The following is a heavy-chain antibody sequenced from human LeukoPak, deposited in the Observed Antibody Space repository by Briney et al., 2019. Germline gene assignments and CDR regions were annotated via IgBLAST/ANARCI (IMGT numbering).Heavy chain of an antibody. CDR2: IYISGSGST. V-gene: IGHV4-4*07. CDR3: ARDKRVAVAGTYIYYYYMDV. D-gene: IGHD6-19*01. CDR1: GGSISSYY. Sequence: PSETLSLTCTVSGGSISSYYWSWIWQPAGKGLEWIGRIYISGSGSTNYNPSLKSRVTMSVDTSKNQFSLKLSSVTAADTAVYYCARDKRVAVAGTYIYYYYMDVWGNGTTVTISS. J-gene: IGHJ6*03.